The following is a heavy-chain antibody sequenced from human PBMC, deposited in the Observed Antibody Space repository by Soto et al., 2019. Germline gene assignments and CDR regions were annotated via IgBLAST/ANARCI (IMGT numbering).Heavy chain of an antibody. CDR3: ARVQYNWKL. CDR2: VYHTGNT. J-gene: IGHJ4*02. CDR1: GVSITPYY. D-gene: IGHD1-20*01. Sequence: PSETLSLTCTVSGVSITPYYWTWIRHPPGKGLEWIGYVYHTGNTYYNPSLKSRVTISLDTSKNQVSLRLKSVTAADTAVYYCARVQYNWKLWGQGTLVTVSS. V-gene: IGHV4-59*01.